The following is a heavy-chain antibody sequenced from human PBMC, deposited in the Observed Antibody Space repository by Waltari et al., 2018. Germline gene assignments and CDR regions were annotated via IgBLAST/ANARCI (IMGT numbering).Heavy chain of an antibody. V-gene: IGHV3-7*01. J-gene: IGHJ3*02. CDR2: IMTDGREE. CDR1: GFPLSNYW. Sequence: EVQLVESGGALVQPGGSLRLSCAASGFPLSNYWMSWVRQAPGKGPEWVANIMTDGREEYYVDSVRGRFTISRDNAKNSLYLQMNSLRPEDTAVYYCVRDQWFAFDIWGQGTMVTVSS. CDR3: VRDQWFAFDI. D-gene: IGHD3-22*01.